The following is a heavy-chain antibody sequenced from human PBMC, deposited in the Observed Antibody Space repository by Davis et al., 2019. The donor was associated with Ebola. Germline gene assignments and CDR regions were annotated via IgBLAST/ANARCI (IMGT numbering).Heavy chain of an antibody. CDR2: ISSSSSYI. CDR3: AREVIVDTAMGYYYYGMDV. J-gene: IGHJ6*04. Sequence: GGSLRLSCAASGFTFSSYSMNWVRQAPGKGLEWVSSISSSSSYIYYADSVKGRFTISRDNSKNTLYLQMNSLRAEDTAVYYCAREVIVDTAMGYYYYGMDVWGKGTTVTVSS. V-gene: IGHV3-21*01. CDR1: GFTFSSYS. D-gene: IGHD5-18*01.